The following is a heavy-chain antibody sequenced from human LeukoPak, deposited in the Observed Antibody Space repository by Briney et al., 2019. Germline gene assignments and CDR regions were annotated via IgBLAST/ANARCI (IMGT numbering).Heavy chain of an antibody. Sequence: GGSLRLSCVVSGLRFRNYGMHWVRQAPGKGLEWVAVIYYDGSSQYYADFVKGRFTVSRDNAKNTLYLQMDSLRAEDTAVYYCATDRNSGKYYDYWGQGTLVTVSS. J-gene: IGHJ4*02. CDR3: ATDRNSGKYYDY. V-gene: IGHV3-33*01. CDR2: IYYDGSSQ. D-gene: IGHD1-26*01. CDR1: GLRFRNYG.